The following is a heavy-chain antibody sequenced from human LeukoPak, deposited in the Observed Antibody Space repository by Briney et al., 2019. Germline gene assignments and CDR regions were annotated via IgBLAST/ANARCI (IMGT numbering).Heavy chain of an antibody. V-gene: IGHV4-4*02. CDR2: IYHSGST. CDR3: ARVRRRGYSYGQPDY. D-gene: IGHD5-18*01. J-gene: IGHJ4*02. CDR1: GGSISSGNW. Sequence: SETLSLTCAVSGGSISSGNWWSWVRQPPGKGLEWIGEIYHSGSTNYNSSLKSRVTISVDKSKNQFSLNLSSVTAADTAVYYCARVRRRGYSYGQPDYWGQGTLVTVSS.